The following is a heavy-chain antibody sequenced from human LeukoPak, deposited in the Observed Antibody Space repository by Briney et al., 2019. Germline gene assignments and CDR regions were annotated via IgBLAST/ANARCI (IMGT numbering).Heavy chain of an antibody. Sequence: GGSLRLSCAASGFTFSSYGMHWVRQAPGKGLEWVAFIRYDGSNKYNADSVKGRFTISRDNSKNTLYLQMNSLRAEDTAVYYCARDRSSNYYYYYMDVWGKGTTVTVSS. V-gene: IGHV3-30*02. D-gene: IGHD3-16*02. J-gene: IGHJ6*03. CDR2: IRYDGSNK. CDR3: ARDRSSNYYYYYMDV. CDR1: GFTFSSYG.